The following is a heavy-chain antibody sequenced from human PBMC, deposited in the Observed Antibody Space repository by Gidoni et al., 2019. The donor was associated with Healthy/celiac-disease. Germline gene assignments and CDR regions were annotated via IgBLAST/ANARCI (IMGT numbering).Heavy chain of an antibody. CDR2: ISYDGSNK. V-gene: IGHV3-30*18. CDR1: GFTFSSYG. D-gene: IGHD6-13*01. CDR3: AKDRLNIAAAGIDY. Sequence: QVQLVESGGGVVQPGRSLRLSCAASGFTFSSYGMHWVRQAPGKGLGWVAVISYDGSNKYYADSVKGRFTISRDNSKNTLYLQMNSLRAEDTAVYYCAKDRLNIAAAGIDYWGQGTLVTVSS. J-gene: IGHJ4*02.